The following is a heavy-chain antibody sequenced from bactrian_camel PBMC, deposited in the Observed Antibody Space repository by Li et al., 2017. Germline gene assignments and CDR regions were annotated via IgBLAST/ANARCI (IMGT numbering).Heavy chain of an antibody. CDR3: AARPRNGQDCVAAGRYSFGY. Sequence: HVQLVESGGGSVQAGGSLRLSCAASGYTGSLSCMAWFRQPPGKEREGVAAIGMDGKTRTSESVMGRFTISKDNAKNTLYLQMTDLQPTDTAVYYCAARPRNGQDCVAAGRYSFGYWGQGTQVTVS. V-gene: IGHV3S53*01. J-gene: IGHJ6*01. CDR1: GYTGSLSC. CDR2: IGMDGKT. D-gene: IGHD1*01.